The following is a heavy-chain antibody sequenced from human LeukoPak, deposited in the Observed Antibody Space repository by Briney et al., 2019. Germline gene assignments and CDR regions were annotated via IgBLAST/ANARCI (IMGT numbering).Heavy chain of an antibody. V-gene: IGHV1-2*02. J-gene: IGHJ5*02. CDR3: AREKRVAGSRGGFDP. CDR2: INPNSGGT. CDR1: GYTFTGYY. Sequence: ASVKVSCKASGYTFTGYYMHWVRQAPGQGLEWMGWINPNSGGTNYAQKFQGRVTMTRDTSISTAYMELSRLRSDDTAVYYCAREKRVAGSRGGFDPWGQGTLVTVSS. D-gene: IGHD6-19*01.